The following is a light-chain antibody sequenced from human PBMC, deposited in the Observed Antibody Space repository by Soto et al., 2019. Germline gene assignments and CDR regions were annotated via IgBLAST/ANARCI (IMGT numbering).Light chain of an antibody. CDR1: QSVSSSY. J-gene: IGKJ1*01. Sequence: PGERVTLSCRASQSVSSSYLTLYQQKPGQAPRLLIYGASTRATGIPARFSGSGSGTDFTLTISSLQPEDFAVYYCQQDYNLRTFGQGTKVEIK. CDR3: QQDYNLRT. CDR2: GAS. V-gene: IGKV3D-7*01.